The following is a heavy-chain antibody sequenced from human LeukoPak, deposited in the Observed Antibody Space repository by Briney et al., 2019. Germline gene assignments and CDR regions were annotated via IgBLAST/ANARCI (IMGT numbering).Heavy chain of an antibody. CDR1: GFTFSNFA. CDR3: AKIFGVVIRYFDY. D-gene: IGHD3-3*01. J-gene: IGHJ4*02. CDR2: ISGSGGNT. V-gene: IGHV3-23*01. Sequence: PGGSLRLSCAASGFTFSNFAMSWVRQAPGKGLEWVSAISGSGGNTYYADSVKGRFTISRDNSKNSLYLQMSSLRGEDTAIYYCAKIFGVVIRYFDYWGQGTLVTVSS.